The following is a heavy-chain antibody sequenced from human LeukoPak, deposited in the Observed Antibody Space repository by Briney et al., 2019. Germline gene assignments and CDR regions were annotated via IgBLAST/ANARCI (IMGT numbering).Heavy chain of an antibody. CDR2: IPSSSTSI. Sequence: GGSLRLSCAASGFTFTSYTMSWVRQAPGKGLEWVSSIPSSSTSIYYADSLRGRFTVSRDNAKNSLYLQMNSLRAEDTAVYSCVRVEDWGAAGNRMDYWGRGTLVTLSS. J-gene: IGHJ4*02. D-gene: IGHD6-13*01. CDR3: VRVEDWGAAGNRMDY. CDR1: GFTFTSYT. V-gene: IGHV3-21*01.